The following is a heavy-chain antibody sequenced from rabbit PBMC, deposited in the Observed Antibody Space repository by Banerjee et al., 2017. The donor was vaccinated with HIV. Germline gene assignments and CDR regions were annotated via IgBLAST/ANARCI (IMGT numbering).Heavy chain of an antibody. J-gene: IGHJ4*01. V-gene: IGHV1S39*01. CDR2: IDPVFGRT. D-gene: IGHD8-1*01. Sequence: QEQLKESGGGLVQPGGSLKLTCTVSGFDFSTYGVSWVRQAPGKGLEWIGYIDPVFGRTYYASWVNGRFTISKTSSTTVTLQMTGLTAADTATYFCVRAGVYAGSSSYTGFDFNLRGPGTLVTVS. CDR1: GFDFSTYG. CDR3: VRAGVYAGSSSYTGFDFNL.